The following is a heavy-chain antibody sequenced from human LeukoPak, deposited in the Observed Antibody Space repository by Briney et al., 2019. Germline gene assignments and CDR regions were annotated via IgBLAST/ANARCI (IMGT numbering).Heavy chain of an antibody. J-gene: IGHJ4*02. CDR1: GFTFSSYW. D-gene: IGHD6-19*01. Sequence: GGSLRLSCAASGFTFSSYWMHWVRQAPGKGLVWVSCINSDGSSTSYADSVRGRFTISRDNAKNTLYLQMNSLRAEDTAVYYCARARASSGWYLFDYWGQGTLVTVSS. CDR2: INSDGSST. V-gene: IGHV3-74*01. CDR3: ARARASSGWYLFDY.